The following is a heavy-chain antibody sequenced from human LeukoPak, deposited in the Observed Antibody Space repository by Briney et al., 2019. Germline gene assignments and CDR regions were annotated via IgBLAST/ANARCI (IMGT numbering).Heavy chain of an antibody. CDR1: GGTFSSYA. CDR3: ARDSTYYDILTGYTTLNWFDP. CDR2: IIPIFGTA. J-gene: IGHJ5*02. Sequence: SVKVSCKASGGTFSSYAISWVRQAPGQGLDWMGGIIPIFGTANYAQKFHDRVTITADESTSTAYMELSSLRSEDTTVYYCARDSTYYDILTGYTTLNWFDPWGQGTLVTVSS. D-gene: IGHD3-9*01. V-gene: IGHV1-69*01.